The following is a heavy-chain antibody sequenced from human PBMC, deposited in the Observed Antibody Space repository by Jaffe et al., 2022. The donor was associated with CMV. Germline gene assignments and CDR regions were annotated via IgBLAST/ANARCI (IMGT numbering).Heavy chain of an antibody. D-gene: IGHD3-22*01. Sequence: QLQLQESGPGLVKPSETLSLTCTVSGGSISSSSYYWGWIRQPPGKGLEWIGSIYYSGSTYYNPSLKSRVTISVDTSKNQFSLKLSSVTAADTAVYYCARHRSYYYDSSGYYYYYMDVWGKGTTVTVSS. V-gene: IGHV4-39*01. CDR2: IYYSGST. CDR1: GGSISSSSYY. CDR3: ARHRSYYYDSSGYYYYYMDV. J-gene: IGHJ6*03.